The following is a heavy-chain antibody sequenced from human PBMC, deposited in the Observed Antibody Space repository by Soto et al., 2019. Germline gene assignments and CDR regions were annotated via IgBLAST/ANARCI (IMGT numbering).Heavy chain of an antibody. CDR2: IFHSGST. V-gene: IGHV4-4*02. Sequence: QVQLQESGPGLVKPSGTLSLTCAVFGGSISNSNWWTWVRQPPGKGLDWIGEIFHSGSTNYNSSLMGRVNISVDKANNQFFLKLSSVTAADTAVYYCAHRPIVGAAIWGQGTLVTVSS. D-gene: IGHD1-26*01. CDR1: GGSISNSNW. CDR3: AHRPIVGAAI. J-gene: IGHJ4*02.